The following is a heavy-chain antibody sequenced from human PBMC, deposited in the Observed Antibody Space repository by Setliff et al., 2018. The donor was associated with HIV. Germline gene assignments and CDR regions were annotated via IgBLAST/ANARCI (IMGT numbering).Heavy chain of an antibody. CDR2: IILMFGTG. V-gene: IGHV1-69*05. CDR3: ARVGHSSSYHYYGMDV. CDR1: GGTFSSYG. Sequence: ASVKVSCKASGGTFSSYGISWVRQAPGQGLEWMGGIILMFGTGFYAQKFRDRVTITTDENRSTAYMELNSLRPEDTGVFYCARVGHSSSYHYYGMDVWARGPRSPSP. D-gene: IGHD6-13*01. J-gene: IGHJ6*02.